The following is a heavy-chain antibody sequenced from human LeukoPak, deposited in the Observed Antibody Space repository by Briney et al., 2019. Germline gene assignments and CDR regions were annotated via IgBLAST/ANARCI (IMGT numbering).Heavy chain of an antibody. D-gene: IGHD3-22*01. CDR1: GFTFSSYA. CDR2: ISYDGSNK. Sequence: PGGSLRLSCAASGFTFSSYAMHWVRQAPGKGLEWVAVISYDGSNKYYADSVKGRFTISRDNSKNTLYLQMNSLRAEDTAVYYCARGGHYDSSRGPFFDCWGQGTLVTVSS. V-gene: IGHV3-30*04. CDR3: ARGGHYDSSRGPFFDC. J-gene: IGHJ4*02.